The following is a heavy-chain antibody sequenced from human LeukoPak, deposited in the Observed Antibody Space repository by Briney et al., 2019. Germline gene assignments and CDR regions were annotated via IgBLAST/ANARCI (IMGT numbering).Heavy chain of an antibody. D-gene: IGHD1-7*01. CDR3: AREGASITGTTIPFDY. V-gene: IGHV3-48*03. CDR1: GFTVSSYE. CDR2: ISSSGRTI. J-gene: IGHJ4*02. Sequence: GGSLRLSCAASGFTVSSYEMNWVRQAPGKGLEWVSYISSSGRTIYYADSVKGRFTISRDNAKNSLYLQMNSLRAEDTAVYYCAREGASITGTTIPFDYWGQGTLVTVSS.